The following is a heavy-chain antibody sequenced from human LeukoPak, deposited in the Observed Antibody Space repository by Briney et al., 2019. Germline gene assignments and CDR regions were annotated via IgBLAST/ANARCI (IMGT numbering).Heavy chain of an antibody. CDR3: ARDLVWFGGPKGYYNYTDV. V-gene: IGHV3-7*01. Sequence: GGSLRLSCAASGFTFSSTWMNWVRQAPGKGLEWVADIKEDGSEKSYVDSVKGRFTISRDNAKNSLYLQMNTLRAEDTAVYYCARDLVWFGGPKGYYNYTDVWGKGTTVTVSS. D-gene: IGHD3-10*01. J-gene: IGHJ6*03. CDR1: GFTFSSTW. CDR2: IKEDGSEK.